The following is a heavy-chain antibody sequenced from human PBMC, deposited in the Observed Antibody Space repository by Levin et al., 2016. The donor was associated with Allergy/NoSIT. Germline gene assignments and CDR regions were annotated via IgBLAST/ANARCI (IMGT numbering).Heavy chain of an antibody. D-gene: IGHD3-9*01. V-gene: IGHV4-39*01. CDR1: GGSVSRSISS. CDR2: FSYSGNI. CDR3: ARHHKSLTGIYLATPFDY. J-gene: IGHJ4*02. Sequence: SETLSLTCTVSGGSVSRSISSWGWVRQPPGKGLEWIGTFSYSGNIYYNPSLESRVTISGDTSKNQFSLRLTSVTAADTAVYYCARHHKSLTGIYLATPFDYWGLGTLVTVSS.